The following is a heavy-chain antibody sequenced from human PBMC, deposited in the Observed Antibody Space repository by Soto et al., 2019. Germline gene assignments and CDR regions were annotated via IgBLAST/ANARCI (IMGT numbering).Heavy chain of an antibody. J-gene: IGHJ6*03. Sequence: PSETLSLTCAVYGGSFSGYYWSWIRQPPGKGLEWIGEINHSGSTNYNPSLKSRVTISVDTSKNQFSLKLSSVTAADTAVYYCARGRYCSGGSCYSYYYYYMDVWGKGTTVTVSS. CDR3: ARGRYCSGGSCYSYYYYYMDV. D-gene: IGHD2-15*01. CDR1: GGSFSGYY. CDR2: INHSGST. V-gene: IGHV4-34*01.